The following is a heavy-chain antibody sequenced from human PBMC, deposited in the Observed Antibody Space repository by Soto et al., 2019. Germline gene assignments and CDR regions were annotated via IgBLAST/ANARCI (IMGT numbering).Heavy chain of an antibody. Sequence: SETLSLTCSVSGGSIRSAIWWSWVRQSPGKGLEWIGEVFHIGMTNYNPSLKSRVAISVDTSKNQFSLKLSSVTAADTAVYYCAREPSPWGQGTLVTVSS. J-gene: IGHJ5*02. CDR3: AREPSP. CDR1: GGSIRSAIW. V-gene: IGHV4-4*02. CDR2: VFHIGMT.